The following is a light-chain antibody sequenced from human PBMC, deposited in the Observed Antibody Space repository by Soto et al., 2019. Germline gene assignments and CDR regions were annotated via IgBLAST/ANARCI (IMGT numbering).Light chain of an antibody. V-gene: IGKV3-15*01. CDR1: QSVGNN. J-gene: IGKJ4*01. Sequence: EIVVTQSPATLSVSPGERATLSCRASQSVGNNFAWYQQKPGQAPRLLIFATSTRATGVPARCSGSGSGTEFTRTISSLQSEDFAVYYCQQYGDRPLTFGGGAKVEIE. CDR3: QQYGDRPLT. CDR2: ATS.